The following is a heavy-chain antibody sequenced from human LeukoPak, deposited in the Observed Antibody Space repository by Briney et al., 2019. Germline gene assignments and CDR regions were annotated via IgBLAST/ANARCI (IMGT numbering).Heavy chain of an antibody. CDR2: ISYDGSNK. Sequence: PGRSLRLSCAASGFTFSSYAMHWVRQAPGKGLEWVAVISYDGSNKYYADSVKGRFTISRDNSRNTLYLQMNSLRAEDTAVYYCARGEWAEISDYWGQGTLVTVSS. CDR3: ARGEWAEISDY. D-gene: IGHD2-8*01. J-gene: IGHJ4*02. CDR1: GFTFSSYA. V-gene: IGHV3-30-3*01.